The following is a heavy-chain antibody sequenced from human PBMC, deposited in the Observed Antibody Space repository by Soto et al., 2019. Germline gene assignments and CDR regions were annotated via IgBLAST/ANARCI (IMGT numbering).Heavy chain of an antibody. J-gene: IGHJ6*02. CDR3: ARDLSGMDV. CDR1: GDSVSSDSAD. V-gene: IGHV6-1*01. Sequence: SQTRSLTCGISGDSVSSDSADWNWIRQSPSRGLEWLGRTYYRSKWYNDYAVSVKSRIIIKADTSRNQFSLQLNSVTPEDTAVYYCARDLSGMDVWGQGTTVTVSS. CDR2: TYYRSKWYN. D-gene: IGHD3-16*02.